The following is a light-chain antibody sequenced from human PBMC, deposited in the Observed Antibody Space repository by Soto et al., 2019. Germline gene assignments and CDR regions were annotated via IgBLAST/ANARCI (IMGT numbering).Light chain of an antibody. CDR3: QQFGGSPLLT. J-gene: IGKJ4*01. CDR2: DAS. CDR1: QRVSTNY. V-gene: IGKV3-20*01. Sequence: EIVLTQSPGTLSLSPGERATLSCRASQRVSTNYLAWYQQKPGQAPRLLIYDASSRATGIPDRFSGSGSGTDFTLTISRLEPEDFAMYFCQQFGGSPLLTFGGGTNVEIK.